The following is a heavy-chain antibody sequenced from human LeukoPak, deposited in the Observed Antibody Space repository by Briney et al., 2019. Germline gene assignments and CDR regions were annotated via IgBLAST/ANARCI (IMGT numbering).Heavy chain of an antibody. Sequence: GRSLRLSCAASGFTFSSYAMHWVRQAPGKGLEWVAVISYDGSNKYYADSVKGRFTISRDNSKNTLYLQMNSPRAEDTAVYYCAKDRSDNSSWYLGDYWGQGTLVTVSS. CDR1: GFTFSSYA. CDR2: ISYDGSNK. V-gene: IGHV3-30-3*01. D-gene: IGHD6-19*01. J-gene: IGHJ4*02. CDR3: AKDRSDNSSWYLGDY.